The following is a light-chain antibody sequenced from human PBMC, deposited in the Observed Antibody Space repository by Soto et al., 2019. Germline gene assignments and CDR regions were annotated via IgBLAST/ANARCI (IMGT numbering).Light chain of an antibody. CDR2: EVS. J-gene: IGLJ2*01. Sequence: SALTQPPSASGSPGQSVTISCTGPSSDVGGYKYVSWYQQHPGKAPKLMIYEVSERPSGVPDRFSGSKSGNTASLTVSGLQAEDEADYYCSSYAGSNNFVIFGGGTQLTVL. V-gene: IGLV2-8*01. CDR3: SSYAGSNNFVI. CDR1: SSDVGGYKY.